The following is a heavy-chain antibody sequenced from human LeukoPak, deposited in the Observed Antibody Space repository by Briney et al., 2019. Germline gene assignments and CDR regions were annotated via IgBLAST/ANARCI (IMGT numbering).Heavy chain of an antibody. CDR2: IYYSGST. J-gene: IGHJ5*02. CDR3: ARHSQVTRNWFDP. D-gene: IGHD2-21*02. Sequence: SETLSLTCSVSGGSSTNYYWSWIRQPPGRGLEWIGYIYYSGSTNSNASLKSRVTIFVDPSKNQFSLRLSSVTAADTAVYYCARHSQVTRNWFDPWGQGTLVTVSS. CDR1: GGSSTNYY. V-gene: IGHV4-59*08.